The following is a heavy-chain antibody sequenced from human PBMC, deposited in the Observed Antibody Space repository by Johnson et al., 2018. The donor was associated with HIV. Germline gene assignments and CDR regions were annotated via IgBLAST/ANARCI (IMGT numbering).Heavy chain of an antibody. D-gene: IGHD6-19*01. CDR3: AKDFGSGWADAFDI. J-gene: IGHJ3*02. CDR1: GFTFTSYW. Sequence: VQLVESGGGLVQPGGSLRLSCAASGFTFTSYWMSWVRQAPGKGLEWVANIKQDGSEKYYVDSVKGRFTISRDNSKNTLYLQMNSLRPEDTAVYYCAKDFGSGWADAFDIWGQGTVITVSS. V-gene: IGHV3-7*01. CDR2: IKQDGSEK.